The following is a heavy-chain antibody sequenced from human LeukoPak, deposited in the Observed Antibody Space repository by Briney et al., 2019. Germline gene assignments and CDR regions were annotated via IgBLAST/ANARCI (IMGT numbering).Heavy chain of an antibody. CDR3: ARDTCSGTSCYRDYYYGMDV. CDR1: GFTFSDYY. CDR2: ISSSGSTI. D-gene: IGHD2-2*02. Sequence: GGSLRLSCAASGFTFSDYYMSWIRQAPGKGLEWVSYISSSGSTIYYADSVKGRFTISRDNAKNSLYLRMNSLRAEDTAVYYCARDTCSGTSCYRDYYYGMDVWGQGTTVTVSS. V-gene: IGHV3-11*01. J-gene: IGHJ6*02.